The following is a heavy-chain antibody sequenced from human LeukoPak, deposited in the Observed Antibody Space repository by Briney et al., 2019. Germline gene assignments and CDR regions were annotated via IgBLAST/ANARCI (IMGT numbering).Heavy chain of an antibody. J-gene: IGHJ4*02. CDR1: GFTFSSYA. V-gene: IGHV3-23*01. CDR2: ISGSGGNT. Sequence: GGSLRLSCAASGFTFSSYAMSWVRQAPGKGLERVSSISGSGGNTYYADSVKGRFTISRDNSKSTLYLQMNSLRAEDTAVYYCARDLSGVTGYTYGRGIDYWGQGTLVTVSS. CDR3: ARDLSGVTGYTYGRGIDY. D-gene: IGHD5-18*01.